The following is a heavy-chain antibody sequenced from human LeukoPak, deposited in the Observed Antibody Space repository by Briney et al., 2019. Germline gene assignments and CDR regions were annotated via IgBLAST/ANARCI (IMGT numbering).Heavy chain of an antibody. Sequence: RGSLRLSCATSGFPFSNYWMHWVRQAPGKGLVWVSRIEKDGSTTNYADFVKDRFTISRDNAKNTLYLQMNSLRADDTGVYYCARGFLDYGGNELWGQGTLVTVSS. V-gene: IGHV3-74*01. D-gene: IGHD4-23*01. CDR2: IEKDGSTT. CDR1: GFPFSNYW. CDR3: ARGFLDYGGNEL. J-gene: IGHJ4*02.